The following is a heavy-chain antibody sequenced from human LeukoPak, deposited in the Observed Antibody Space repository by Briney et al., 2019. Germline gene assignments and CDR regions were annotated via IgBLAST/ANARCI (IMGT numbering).Heavy chain of an antibody. V-gene: IGHV1-69*06. CDR1: GGTFSSYA. J-gene: IGHJ4*02. Sequence: SVKVSCKASGGTFSSYAITWVRQAPGQGLEWMGGIIPIFGTANYAQKFQGRVTITADKSTSTAYMELSSLRSEDTAVYYCARGREVAGTVGYWGQGTLVTVSS. CDR2: IIPIFGTA. CDR3: ARGREVAGTVGY. D-gene: IGHD6-19*01.